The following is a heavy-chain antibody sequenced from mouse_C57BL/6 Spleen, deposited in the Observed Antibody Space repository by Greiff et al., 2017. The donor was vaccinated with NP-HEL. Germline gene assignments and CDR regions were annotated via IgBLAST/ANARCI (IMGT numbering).Heavy chain of an antibody. D-gene: IGHD3-2*02. CDR3: ARIDSSGYGFAY. Sequence: VQLKESGPELVKPGASVKIPCKASGYTFTDYNMDWVKQSHGKSLEWIGDINPNNGGTIYNQKFKGKATLTVDKSSSTAYMELRSLTSEDTAVYYCARIDSSGYGFAYWGQGTLVTVSA. V-gene: IGHV1-18*01. CDR2: INPNNGGT. J-gene: IGHJ3*01. CDR1: GYTFTDYN.